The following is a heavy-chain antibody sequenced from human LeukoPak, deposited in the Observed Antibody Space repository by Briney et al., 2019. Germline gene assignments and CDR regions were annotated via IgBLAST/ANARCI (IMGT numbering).Heavy chain of an antibody. J-gene: IGHJ3*02. CDR1: RLTFSRYW. CDR3: ARALWVTYAFDI. CDR2: ISSSSSYI. Sequence: GGSLRLSCAASRLTFSRYWMSWVRQAPGKGLEWVSSISSSSSYIYYADSVKGRFTISRDNAKNSLYLQMNSLRAEDTAVYYCARALWVTYAFDIWGQGTMVTVSS. D-gene: IGHD2-21*02. V-gene: IGHV3-21*01.